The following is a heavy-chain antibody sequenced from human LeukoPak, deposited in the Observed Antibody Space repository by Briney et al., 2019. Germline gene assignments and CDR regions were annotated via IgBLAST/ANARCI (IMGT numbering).Heavy chain of an antibody. Sequence: GGSLRLSCTASGFTFGDYAISWFRQAPGKGLEWVGFIRSKAYGGTTEYAASVKGRFTISRDDSKSIAYLQMNSLKTEDTAVYYCATDFYDSTWGQGTLVTVSS. J-gene: IGHJ5*02. CDR3: ATDFYDST. CDR2: IRSKAYGGTT. D-gene: IGHD3-22*01. CDR1: GFTFGDYA. V-gene: IGHV3-49*03.